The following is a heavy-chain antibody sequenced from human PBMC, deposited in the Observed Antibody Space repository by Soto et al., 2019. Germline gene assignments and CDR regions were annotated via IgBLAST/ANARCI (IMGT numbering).Heavy chain of an antibody. CDR3: ARAAMVRYYFDY. J-gene: IGHJ4*02. D-gene: IGHD3-10*01. CDR1: GGTFSSYA. V-gene: IGHV1-69*06. CDR2: IIPIFGTA. Sequence: GASVKVSCKASGGTFSSYAISWVRQAPGQGLEWLGGIIPIFGTANYAQKFQGRVTITADKSTITAYMELSSLRSEDKAVYYCARAAMVRYYFDYWGQGTLVTVSS.